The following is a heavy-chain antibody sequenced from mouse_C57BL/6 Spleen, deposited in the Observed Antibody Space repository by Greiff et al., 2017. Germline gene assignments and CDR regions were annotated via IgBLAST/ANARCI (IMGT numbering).Heavy chain of an antibody. J-gene: IGHJ1*03. V-gene: IGHV3-6*01. Sequence: VQLKESGPGLVKPSQSLSLTCSVTGYSITSGYYWNWIRRFPGNKLEWMGYISYDGSNNYNPSLKNRISITRDTSKNQFFLKLNSVTTEDTATYYCARVDHYGIGYFDVWGTGTTVTVSS. CDR1: GYSITSGYY. D-gene: IGHD1-2*01. CDR3: ARVDHYGIGYFDV. CDR2: ISYDGSN.